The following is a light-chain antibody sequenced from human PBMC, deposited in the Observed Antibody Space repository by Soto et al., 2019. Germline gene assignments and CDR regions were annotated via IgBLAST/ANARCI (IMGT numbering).Light chain of an antibody. Sequence: QSALTQPPSASGSPGQSVTISCTGTSSDVGGYNYVSWYQQHPGKAPKLMIYEVSNRPSGVPDRFSGSKSGNTASLTISGLQAEDEADYYCSLYTSSSPVFGGGTKVTVL. J-gene: IGLJ2*01. CDR1: SSDVGGYNY. CDR3: SLYTSSSPV. V-gene: IGLV2-18*01. CDR2: EVS.